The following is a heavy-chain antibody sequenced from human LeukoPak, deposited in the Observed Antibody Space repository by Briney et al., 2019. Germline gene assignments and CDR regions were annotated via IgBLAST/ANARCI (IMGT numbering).Heavy chain of an antibody. CDR2: IYHNGNT. CDR3: ARVRDNYGDSDY. CDR1: GYSISSDYY. D-gene: IGHD5-18*01. Sequence: SETLSLTCAVSGYSISSDYYWGWIRQPPGKGLEWIGTIYHNGNTYYNPSLKGRVTISVDTSKNQFSLKLSSVTAADTAVYYCARVRDNYGDSDYWGQGTLVTVSS. J-gene: IGHJ4*02. V-gene: IGHV4-38-2*01.